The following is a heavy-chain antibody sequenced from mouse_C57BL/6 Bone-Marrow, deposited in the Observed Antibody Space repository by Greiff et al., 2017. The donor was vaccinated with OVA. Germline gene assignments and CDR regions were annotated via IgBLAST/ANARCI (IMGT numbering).Heavy chain of an antibody. D-gene: IGHD3-1*01. Sequence: QVHVKQSGAELAKPGASVKLSCKASGYTFTSYWMHWVKQRPGQGLEWIGYINPSSGYTKYNQKFKDKAKLTADKSSSTAYMQLSSLTYEDSAVYYWAREGGREWFAYWGQGTLVTVSA. V-gene: IGHV1-7*01. CDR1: GYTFTSYW. CDR3: AREGGREWFAY. CDR2: INPSSGYT. J-gene: IGHJ3*01.